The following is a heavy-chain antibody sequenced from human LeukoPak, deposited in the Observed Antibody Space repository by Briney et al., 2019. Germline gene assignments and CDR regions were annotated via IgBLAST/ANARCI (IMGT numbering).Heavy chain of an antibody. Sequence: GGSLRLSCAASGFTFSSYSMNWVRQAPGKGLEWVSSISSSSSYIYYADSVKGRFTISRDNAKNSLYLQMNSLRAEDTAVYYCARSPCTGETWIQLWLRPYYFDYWGQGTLVTVSS. CDR1: GFTFSSYS. V-gene: IGHV3-21*01. CDR3: ARSPCTGETWIQLWLRPYYFDY. J-gene: IGHJ4*02. D-gene: IGHD5-18*01. CDR2: ISSSSSYI.